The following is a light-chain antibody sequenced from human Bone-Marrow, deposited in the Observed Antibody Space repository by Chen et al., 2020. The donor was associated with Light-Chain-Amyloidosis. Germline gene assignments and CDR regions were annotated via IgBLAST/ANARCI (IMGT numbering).Light chain of an antibody. CDR2: EVT. V-gene: IGLV2-14*01. J-gene: IGLJ1*01. Sequence: QSALTQPASVSGSPGQSITISCTGTSSDVGGDNHVSWYQQHPDKAPKLMIYEVTNRPSWVPYRFSGSKSDNTASLTISGLQTEDEAGYFCSSYTITNTLVFGSGTRVTVL. CDR1: SSDVGGDNH. CDR3: SSYTITNTLV.